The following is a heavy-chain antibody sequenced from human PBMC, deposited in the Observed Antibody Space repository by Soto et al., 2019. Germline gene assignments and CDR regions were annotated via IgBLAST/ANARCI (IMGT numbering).Heavy chain of an antibody. CDR3: AYRVGSRGSFDY. J-gene: IGHJ4*02. Sequence: QITLKESGTTLVKPTQTLTLTCTFSGFSLTTSGVSVGWIRQPPGKALEWLPSIYWNDDKRYSPSLKSRLTLTKDNSKKQVVLTMTNMDPVDTATYYCAYRVGSRGSFDYWGQGTLVTVSS. CDR2: IYWNDDK. CDR1: GFSLTTSGVS. D-gene: IGHD6-25*01. V-gene: IGHV2-5*01.